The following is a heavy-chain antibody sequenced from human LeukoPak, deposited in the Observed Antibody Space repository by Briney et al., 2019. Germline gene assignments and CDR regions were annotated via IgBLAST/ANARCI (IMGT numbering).Heavy chain of an antibody. CDR1: GGSISSSSYY. J-gene: IGHJ6*03. V-gene: IGHV4-39*01. CDR2: IYYSGTT. Sequence: SETLSLTCTVTGGSISSSSYYWGWIRQPPGKGLEWIGSIYYSGTTYYNPSLESRVTTSEDTSKNQFSLMLRSVTAADTAVYFCARQASDYFYYYMDVWGKGTTVTVSS. CDR3: ARQASDYFYYYMDV.